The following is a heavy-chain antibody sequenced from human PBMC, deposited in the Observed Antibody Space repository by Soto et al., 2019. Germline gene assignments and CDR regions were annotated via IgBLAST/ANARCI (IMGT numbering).Heavy chain of an antibody. Sequence: QVQLVQSGAEMKEPGSSVKVSCKTSGGTFSSSAISWLRQAPGQGLEWMGGIIPLFRTPDYAQKFKGRVTIATHESTSTAYMELNSLRSEDTAVYYCAKDNDRLQLGGNYYYSLDVWGQGTTITVSS. CDR2: IIPLFRTP. CDR3: AKDNDRLQLGGNYYYSLDV. V-gene: IGHV1-69*05. J-gene: IGHJ6*02. D-gene: IGHD4-4*01. CDR1: GGTFSSSA.